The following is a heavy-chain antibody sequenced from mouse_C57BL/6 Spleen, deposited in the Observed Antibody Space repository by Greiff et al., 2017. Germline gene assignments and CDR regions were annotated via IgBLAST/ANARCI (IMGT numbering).Heavy chain of an antibody. D-gene: IGHD1-1*01. CDR2: IYPRDGSN. CDR1: GYTFTSYD. V-gene: IGHV1-85*01. J-gene: IGHJ2*01. Sequence: QVQLQQSGPELVKPGASVKLSCKASGYTFTSYDINWVKQRPGQGLEWIGWIYPRDGSNKYNEKFKGKATLTVDTSSSTAYMELHSLTSEDSAVYFCTRSGVYYGSSGDYWGQVTTLTVSS. CDR3: TRSGVYYGSSGDY.